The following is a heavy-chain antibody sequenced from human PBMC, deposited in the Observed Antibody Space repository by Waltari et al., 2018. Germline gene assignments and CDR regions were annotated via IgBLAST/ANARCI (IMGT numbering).Heavy chain of an antibody. CDR2: ISSSGSTI. Sequence: EVQLVESGGGLVQPGGSLRLSCAASGFTFSSYEMNWVRQAPGKGLEWVSYISSSGSTIYYADSVKGRFTISRDNAKNSLYLQMNSLRAEDTAVYYRARGDSSGYSFDYWGQGTLVTVSS. J-gene: IGHJ4*02. V-gene: IGHV3-48*03. CDR1: GFTFSSYE. CDR3: ARGDSSGYSFDY. D-gene: IGHD3-22*01.